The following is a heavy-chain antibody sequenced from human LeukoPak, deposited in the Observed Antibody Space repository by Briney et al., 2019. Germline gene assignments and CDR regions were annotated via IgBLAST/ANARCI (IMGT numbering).Heavy chain of an antibody. CDR1: GYTFTSYA. D-gene: IGHD3-22*01. V-gene: IGHV1-3*01. Sequence: ASVKVSCKASGYTFTSYAMHWVRQAPGQRLEWMGWINAGNGNTKYSQKFQGRVTITRDTSASTAYMELSSLRSEDTAVYYCARGDYYDSSGYSPDFDYWGQGTLVTVSS. CDR2: INAGNGNT. CDR3: ARGDYYDSSGYSPDFDY. J-gene: IGHJ4*02.